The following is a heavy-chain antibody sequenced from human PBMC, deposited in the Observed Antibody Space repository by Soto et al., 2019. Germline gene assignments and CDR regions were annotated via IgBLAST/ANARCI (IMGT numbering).Heavy chain of an antibody. D-gene: IGHD1-7*01. Sequence: GGSLRLSFAASGFTVSNYAMGWVRQAPGKGLEWVSVISGSGDSTYYADSVRGRFTISRDNSKDTLYLQTNSLRAEDTAVYYCAKDRGVNWNWFDYWGQGTLVTVSS. CDR1: GFTVSNYA. CDR2: ISGSGDST. J-gene: IGHJ4*02. V-gene: IGHV3-23*01. CDR3: AKDRGVNWNWFDY.